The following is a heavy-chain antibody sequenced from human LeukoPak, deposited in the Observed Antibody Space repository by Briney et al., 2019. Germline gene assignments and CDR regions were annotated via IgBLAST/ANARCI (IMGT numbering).Heavy chain of an antibody. J-gene: IGHJ4*02. Sequence: PGGSLRLSCVASGFIIGSSAMSWVRQAPGKGLEWVSIISGSTVMTSSADSVKGRFTISRDNSKNMVFLQMNNLRAEDTAVYYCAKGNGWGYARINGNFDFWGQGILVTVSS. V-gene: IGHV3-23*01. CDR2: ISGSTVMT. CDR3: AKGNGWGYARINGNFDF. D-gene: IGHD5-12*01. CDR1: GFIIGSSA.